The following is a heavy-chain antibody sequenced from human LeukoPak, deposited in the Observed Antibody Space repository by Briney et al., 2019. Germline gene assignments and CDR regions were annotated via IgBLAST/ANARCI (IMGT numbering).Heavy chain of an antibody. CDR3: AKGGAFDI. Sequence: GRSLRLSCAASGFTFDDYAMHWVRQAPGKGLEWVSGLSWNSDSVVYAESVKGRFTISRDNSKNTLYLQMNSLRAEDTAVYYCAKGGAFDIWGQGTMVTVSS. J-gene: IGHJ3*02. CDR1: GFTFDDYA. CDR2: LSWNSDSV. V-gene: IGHV3-9*01.